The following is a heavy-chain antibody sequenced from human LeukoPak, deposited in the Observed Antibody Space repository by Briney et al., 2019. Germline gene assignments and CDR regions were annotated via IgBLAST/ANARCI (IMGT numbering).Heavy chain of an antibody. CDR3: ARIALPTSIAVAGTPNFDY. J-gene: IGHJ4*02. Sequence: GGSLRLSCAASGFTFSSYGMHWVRQAPGKGLEWVAVISYDGSNKYYADSVKGRFTISRDNAKNSLYLQMNSLRAEDTAVYYCARIALPTSIAVAGTPNFDYWGQGTLVTVSS. D-gene: IGHD6-19*01. CDR1: GFTFSSYG. V-gene: IGHV3-30*03. CDR2: ISYDGSNK.